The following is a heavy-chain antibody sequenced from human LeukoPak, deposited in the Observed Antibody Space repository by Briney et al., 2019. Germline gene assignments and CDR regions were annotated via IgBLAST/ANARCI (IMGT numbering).Heavy chain of an antibody. J-gene: IGHJ5*02. D-gene: IGHD6-6*01. Sequence: LGGSLRLSCAASGFTVSSNYMSWVRQAPGKGLEWVSVICSGGSTYYANSVKGRFTISRDNSKNTLYLQMDTLRAEDTAVYYCARGPPYSTSPGLIVRWFDPWGQGTLVTVSS. CDR2: ICSGGST. CDR1: GFTVSSNY. V-gene: IGHV3-53*01. CDR3: ARGPPYSTSPGLIVRWFDP.